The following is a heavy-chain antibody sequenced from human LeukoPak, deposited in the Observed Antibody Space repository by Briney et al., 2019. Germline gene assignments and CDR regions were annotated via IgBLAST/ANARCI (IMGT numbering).Heavy chain of an antibody. CDR3: ARRDYRGSYYFDF. J-gene: IGHJ4*02. Sequence: RGESLKISCKGTGYSFTSQWIGWVRQMPGKGLEWMGIIYPGDSDTRYSPSFQGQVTISADKSTSTAYLQWSSLKASDTAMYYCARRDYRGSYYFDFWGQGSLVTVSS. CDR2: IYPGDSDT. CDR1: GYSFTSQW. V-gene: IGHV5-51*01. D-gene: IGHD3-16*01.